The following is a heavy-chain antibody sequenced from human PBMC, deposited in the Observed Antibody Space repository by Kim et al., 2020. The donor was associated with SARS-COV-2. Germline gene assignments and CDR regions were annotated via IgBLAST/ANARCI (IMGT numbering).Heavy chain of an antibody. Sequence: GGSLRLSCAASGFTFDDYAMHWVRQAPGKGLEWVSLISGDGGSTYYADSVKGRFTISRDNSKNSLYLQMNSLRTEDTALYYCAKDRLAAAGKRDVDYWGQGTLVTVSS. V-gene: IGHV3-43*02. CDR1: GFTFDDYA. D-gene: IGHD6-13*01. CDR2: ISGDGGST. J-gene: IGHJ4*02. CDR3: AKDRLAAAGKRDVDY.